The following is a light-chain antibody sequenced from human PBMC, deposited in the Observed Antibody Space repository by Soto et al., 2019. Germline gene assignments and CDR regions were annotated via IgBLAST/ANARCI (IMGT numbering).Light chain of an antibody. CDR2: DVS. Sequence: AIQLTQSPSSLSASVGDRVTITCLASQDIRGALAWYQQKPEKPPKLLIFDVSSLQSGVPSRFSGSGSGTDFTLTISSLQPEDFATYYCQQCNTYPITFGQGTRLEIK. CDR3: QQCNTYPIT. CDR1: QDIRGA. V-gene: IGKV1-13*02. J-gene: IGKJ5*01.